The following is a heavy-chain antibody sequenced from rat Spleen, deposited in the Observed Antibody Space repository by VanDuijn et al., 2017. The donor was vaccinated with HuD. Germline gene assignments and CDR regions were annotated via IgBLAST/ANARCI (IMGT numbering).Heavy chain of an antibody. CDR2: ISYDGRTT. D-gene: IGHD4-6*01. V-gene: IGHV5-7*01. CDR1: GFTFSHYD. CDR3: ARQSRGMGYVMDA. J-gene: IGHJ2*01. Sequence: EVQLVESGGGLVQPGRSMKLSCAASGFTFSHYDMAWVRQTPKKGLEWVATISYDGRTTNHRDAVKGRFTISRDKAKSSLYLQMNSLKSEDTATYYCARQSRGMGYVMDAWGQGVMVTVSS.